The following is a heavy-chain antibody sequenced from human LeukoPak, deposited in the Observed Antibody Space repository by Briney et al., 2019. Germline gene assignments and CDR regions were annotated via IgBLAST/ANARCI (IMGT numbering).Heavy chain of an antibody. CDR1: GYIFTNYW. J-gene: IGHJ4*02. CDR3: ARGMTSFDY. D-gene: IGHD1-14*01. CDR2: IYPGDSDT. Sequence: HGASLKISCQGSGYIFTNYWIAWVRQTPGKGLEGMGNIYPGDSDTRYTPSFQAHLTISADKSFTTAYLQWSSLKASGTAIYYCARGMTSFDYWAQGTLLTVSS. V-gene: IGHV5-51*01.